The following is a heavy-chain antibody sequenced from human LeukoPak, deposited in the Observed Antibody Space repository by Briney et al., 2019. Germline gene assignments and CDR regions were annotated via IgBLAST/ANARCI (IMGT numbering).Heavy chain of an antibody. CDR1: GFTFDDYA. V-gene: IGHV3-9*01. Sequence: PGGSLRFSCAASGFTFDDYAMHWVRQVPGKGLEWVSGISWNSGSIGYADSVKGRFTISRDNAKNSLYLQMNSLRVEDTALYYCAKDSGSNPTNWFDPWGQGTLVTVSS. D-gene: IGHD3-10*01. J-gene: IGHJ5*02. CDR3: AKDSGSNPTNWFDP. CDR2: ISWNSGSI.